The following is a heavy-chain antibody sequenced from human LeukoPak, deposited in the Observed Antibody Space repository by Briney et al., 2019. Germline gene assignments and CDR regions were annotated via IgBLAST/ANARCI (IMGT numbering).Heavy chain of an antibody. CDR3: VREREDGYNYGDDY. CDR1: GYTFTNCG. D-gene: IGHD5-24*01. J-gene: IGHJ4*02. V-gene: IGHV1-18*01. CDR2: ISAYNGNT. Sequence: GASVKVSCKASGYTFTNCGISWVRQAPGQGLEWMGWISAYNGNTNYAKKLQGRVTMTTDTSTNTVYMELRSLRSDDTAVYYCVREREDGYNYGDDYWGQGTLVTVSS.